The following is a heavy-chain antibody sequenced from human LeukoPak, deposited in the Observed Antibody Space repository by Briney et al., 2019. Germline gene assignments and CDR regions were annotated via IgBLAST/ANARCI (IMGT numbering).Heavy chain of an antibody. Sequence: SVKVSCKSSGGTFSSYTITWVRQAPGQGLECMGRIIPIFGTANYAQKFQGRVTITTDESTSTAYMELRSLRSEDTAVYYCARSLCLGNSSRCPSDYWGQGTLVTVSS. CDR1: GGTFSSYT. V-gene: IGHV1-69*05. J-gene: IGHJ4*02. CDR2: IIPIFGTA. D-gene: IGHD6-13*01. CDR3: ARSLCLGNSSRCPSDY.